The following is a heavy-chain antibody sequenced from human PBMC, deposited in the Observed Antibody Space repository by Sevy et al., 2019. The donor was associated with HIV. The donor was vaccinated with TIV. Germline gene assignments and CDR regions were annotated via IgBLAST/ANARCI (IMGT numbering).Heavy chain of an antibody. Sequence: ASVKVSCKASGYTFTTYYMHWVRQAPGQGLEWMGIIITSGGSTTYAQKFQGRITMTRDTSTSTAHMELSSLRSEDTAIYYCASGTGVWGQGTLVTVSS. J-gene: IGHJ4*02. D-gene: IGHD1-26*01. V-gene: IGHV1-46*01. CDR3: ASGTGV. CDR2: IITSGGST. CDR1: GYTFTTYY.